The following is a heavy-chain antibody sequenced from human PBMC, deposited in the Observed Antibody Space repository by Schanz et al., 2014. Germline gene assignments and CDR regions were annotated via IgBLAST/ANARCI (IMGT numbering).Heavy chain of an antibody. CDR1: GFTFSTHA. D-gene: IGHD2-21*01. J-gene: IGHJ3*02. V-gene: IGHV3-23*01. CDR3: ARDGYSVVVISPTESFDI. Sequence: EMQLLESGGGLIQPGGSLRLSCAASGFTFSTHAMSWVRQAPGKGLEWVSSISGGGGSTYYADSVKGRFTISRDNSRNTLYPQMNSLRAEDTAVYYCARDGYSVVVISPTESFDIWGQGTMVTVSP. CDR2: ISGGGGST.